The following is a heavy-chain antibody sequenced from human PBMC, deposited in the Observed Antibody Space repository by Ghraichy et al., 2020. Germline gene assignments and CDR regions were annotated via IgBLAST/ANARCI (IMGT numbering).Heavy chain of an antibody. CDR3: TRDGYDSIRHFDY. CDR2: IRSKTNGGTT. CDR1: GFTFGGYT. Sequence: GESLNISCTASGFTFGGYTMSWFRQAPGKGLEWVGFIRSKTNGGTTEYAASVKGRFTISRDDSKSIAYLQMNSLKTEDTAVYYCTRDGYDSIRHFDYWGQGALVTVSS. D-gene: IGHD5-12*01. V-gene: IGHV3-49*03. J-gene: IGHJ4*02.